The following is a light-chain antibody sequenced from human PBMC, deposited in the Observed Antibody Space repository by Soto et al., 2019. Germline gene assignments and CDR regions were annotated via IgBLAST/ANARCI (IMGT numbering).Light chain of an antibody. CDR1: QNIIFY. V-gene: IGKV1-39*01. Sequence: DIQMTQSPSSLSASVGDRVTITCRASQNIIFYLNWYQQKPGKAPKLLIYAASNLQSGVPSRFSGSGSGTDFTLTISSLEPEDFAVYYCQHRFNWPFTFGPGTKVDIK. CDR3: QHRFNWPFT. J-gene: IGKJ3*01. CDR2: AAS.